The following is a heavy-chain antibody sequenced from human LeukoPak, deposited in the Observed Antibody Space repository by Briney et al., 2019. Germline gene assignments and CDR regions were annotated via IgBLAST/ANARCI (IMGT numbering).Heavy chain of an antibody. CDR2: IIPILGIA. Sequence: AASVKVSCTASGGTFSSYAISWVRQAPGQGLAWMGRIIPILGIANYAQKFQGRVTITADKSTSTAYMELSSLRSEDTAVYYCARARTYCGGDCLAQPDDAFDIWGQGTMVTVSS. V-gene: IGHV1-69*04. J-gene: IGHJ3*02. CDR1: GGTFSSYA. D-gene: IGHD2-21*02. CDR3: ARARTYCGGDCLAQPDDAFDI.